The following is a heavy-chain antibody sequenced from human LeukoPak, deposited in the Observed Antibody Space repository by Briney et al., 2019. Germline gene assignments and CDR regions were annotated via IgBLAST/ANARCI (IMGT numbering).Heavy chain of an antibody. CDR1: GFTFSSYA. Sequence: SGGSLRLSCAASGFTFSSYAMSWVRQAPGKGLEWVSAISGSGGSTYYADSVKGRFTISRDNSKNTLYLQMNSLRAEDTAVYYCAKDSRGCGGDCYSPFDYWGQGTLVTVSS. CDR2: ISGSGGST. V-gene: IGHV3-23*01. CDR3: AKDSRGCGGDCYSPFDY. J-gene: IGHJ4*02. D-gene: IGHD2-21*02.